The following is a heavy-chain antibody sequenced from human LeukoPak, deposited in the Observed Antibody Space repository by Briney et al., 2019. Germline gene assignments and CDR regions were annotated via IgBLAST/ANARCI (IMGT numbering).Heavy chain of an antibody. CDR2: IYTSGST. CDR1: GGSISSGSYY. CDR3: ARGYIYYDILTGYYISNWFDP. D-gene: IGHD3-9*01. J-gene: IGHJ5*02. V-gene: IGHV4-61*02. Sequence: SQTLSLTCTVSGGSISSGSYYWSWVRQPAGKGLEWIGRIYTSGSTNYNPSLKSRVTISVDTSKNQFSLKLSSVTAADTAVYYCARGYIYYDILTGYYISNWFDPWGQGTLVTVSS.